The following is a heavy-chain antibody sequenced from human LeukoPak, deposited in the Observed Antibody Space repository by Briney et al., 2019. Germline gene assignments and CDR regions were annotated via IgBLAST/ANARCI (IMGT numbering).Heavy chain of an antibody. CDR1: GGSISSGSYY. J-gene: IGHJ4*02. CDR2: IYTSGST. Sequence: PSETLSLTCTVSGGSISSGSYYWSWIRQPAGKGLEWIGRIYTSGSTNYNPSLKSRVTISVDTSKNQFSLKLSSVTAADTAVYYCASREYYDSSGYSFDYWGQGTLVTVSS. V-gene: IGHV4-61*02. D-gene: IGHD3-22*01. CDR3: ASREYYDSSGYSFDY.